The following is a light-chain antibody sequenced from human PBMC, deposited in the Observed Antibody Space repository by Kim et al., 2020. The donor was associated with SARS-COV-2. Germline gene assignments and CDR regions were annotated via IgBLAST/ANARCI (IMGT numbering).Light chain of an antibody. CDR3: QQYNNWRT. Sequence: EIVMTQSPATLSVSPGERATLSCRASQSVNSNLAWYQQKPGQAPRLLMYGASTRATGIPARFSGSGSGTEFTLTISSLQSEDFAVYYCQQYNNWRTFGQGTKVDIK. V-gene: IGKV3-15*01. J-gene: IGKJ1*01. CDR2: GAS. CDR1: QSVNSN.